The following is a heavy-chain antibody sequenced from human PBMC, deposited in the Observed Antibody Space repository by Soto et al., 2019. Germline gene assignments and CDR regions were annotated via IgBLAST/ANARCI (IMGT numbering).Heavy chain of an antibody. Sequence: GGSLRLSCAASGFTFSSYAMSWVRQAPGKGLEWVSAISGSGGSTYYADSVKGRLTISRDNSKNTLYLQMNSLRAEDTAVYYCARDGSGYDSYYYYMDVWGKGTTVTVSS. CDR2: ISGSGGST. CDR1: GFTFSSYA. CDR3: ARDGSGYDSYYYYMDV. D-gene: IGHD5-12*01. J-gene: IGHJ6*03. V-gene: IGHV3-23*01.